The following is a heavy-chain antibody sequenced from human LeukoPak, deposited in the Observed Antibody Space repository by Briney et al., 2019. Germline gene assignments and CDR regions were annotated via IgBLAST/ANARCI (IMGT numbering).Heavy chain of an antibody. J-gene: IGHJ3*02. CDR3: ARDYADAFDS. V-gene: IGHV1-18*01. CDR1: GYTFTSYG. CDR2: ISAYNGNA. D-gene: IGHD2-2*01. Sequence: PRASVKASCKASGYTFTSYGISWVRQAPGQGLEWMGWISAYNGNANYAQKLQGRVTVTTDTSTGTAYMDLRSLRSDDTAIYYCARDYADAFDSWGQGTMVTVSS.